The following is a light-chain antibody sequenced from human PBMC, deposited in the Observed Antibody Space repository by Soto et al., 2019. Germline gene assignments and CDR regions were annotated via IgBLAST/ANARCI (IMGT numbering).Light chain of an antibody. CDR3: SSYTSSSTLV. Sequence: QSVLTQPASVSGSPGQSITISCTGTSSDVGGYNYVSLYQQHPGKAPKLMIYEVSNRPSGVSNRLSVSKSGNTASLTISGLQAEEEADYYCSSYTSSSTLVFGTGTKVTVL. J-gene: IGLJ1*01. CDR2: EVS. CDR1: SSDVGGYNY. V-gene: IGLV2-14*01.